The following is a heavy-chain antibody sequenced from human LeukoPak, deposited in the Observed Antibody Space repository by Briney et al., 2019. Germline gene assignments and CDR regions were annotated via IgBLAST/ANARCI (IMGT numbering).Heavy chain of an antibody. J-gene: IGHJ4*02. CDR3: AKDLGRYRNNFFDY. Sequence: GGSLRLSCAASGFTFSSIAMSWVRQAPDKGLEWVSTISGSGGGTYYADSVKGRFTISRDDSKNTLYLQMNILRAHDTAVYYCAKDLGRYRNNFFDYWGQGNLVTVSS. D-gene: IGHD1-26*01. V-gene: IGHV3-23*01. CDR1: GFTFSSIA. CDR2: ISGSGGGT.